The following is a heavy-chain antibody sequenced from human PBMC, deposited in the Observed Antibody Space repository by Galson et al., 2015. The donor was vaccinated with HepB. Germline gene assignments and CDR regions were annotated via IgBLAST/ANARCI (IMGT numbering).Heavy chain of an antibody. Sequence: SVKVSCKASGYTFSSYSIAWVRQAPGQGLEWMGWSSAYNHYTNYAQKLQGRVTMTTDTSTSTAYMELRSLRPDDTAVYYCARGALIVVVEANPNNWFDPWGQGTLVTVSS. CDR2: SSAYNHYT. J-gene: IGHJ5*02. CDR1: GYTFSSYS. D-gene: IGHD2-15*01. V-gene: IGHV1-18*01. CDR3: ARGALIVVVEANPNNWFDP.